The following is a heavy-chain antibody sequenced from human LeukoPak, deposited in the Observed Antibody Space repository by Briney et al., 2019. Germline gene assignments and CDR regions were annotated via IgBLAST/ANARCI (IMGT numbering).Heavy chain of an antibody. CDR1: GFTFSSYG. CDR3: ARDIVVVTANYYYYGMDV. D-gene: IGHD2-21*02. Sequence: GGSLRLSCAASGFTFSSYGMHWVRQAPGKGLEWVAVIWYDGSNKYYADSVKGRFTISRDNSKNTLYQQMNSLRAEDTAVYYCARDIVVVTANYYYYGMDVWGQGTTVTVSS. CDR2: IWYDGSNK. V-gene: IGHV3-33*01. J-gene: IGHJ6*02.